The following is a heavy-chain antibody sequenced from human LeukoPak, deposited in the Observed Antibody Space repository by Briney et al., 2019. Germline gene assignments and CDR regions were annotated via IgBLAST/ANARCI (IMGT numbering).Heavy chain of an antibody. CDR2: INHSGST. V-gene: IGHV4-34*01. D-gene: IGHD6-13*01. J-gene: IGHJ4*02. CDR3: ARGFGEYSSSWYPIFDY. CDR1: GGSFSGYY. Sequence: KPSETLSLTCAVYGGSFSGYYWSWIRQPPGKGLEWIGEINHSGSTNYNPSLKSRVTISVDTSKNQFSLKLSSVTAADTAVYYCARGFGEYSSSWYPIFDYWGQGTLVTVSS.